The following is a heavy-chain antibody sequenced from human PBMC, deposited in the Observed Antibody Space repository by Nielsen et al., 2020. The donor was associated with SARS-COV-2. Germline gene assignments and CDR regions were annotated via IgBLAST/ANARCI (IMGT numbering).Heavy chain of an antibody. D-gene: IGHD1-14*01. CDR3: VKQNLTD. CDR2: IKQDGSEK. J-gene: IGHJ4*02. V-gene: IGHV3-7*01. Sequence: WIRQPPGKGLEWVANIKQDGSEKYYGDSVKGRFTISRDNAKNSLYLHMNSLRVEDTAVYYCVKQNLTDWGQGTLVTVSS.